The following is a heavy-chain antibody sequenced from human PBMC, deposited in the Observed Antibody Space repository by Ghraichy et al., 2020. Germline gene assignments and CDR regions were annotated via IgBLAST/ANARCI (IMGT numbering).Heavy chain of an antibody. Sequence: SETLSLTCAVSGASISNADHSWSWIRQPPGKGLEWIGYIYHSGSTYYNPSLQSRVTISVDRSKNQLSLKLTSVTAADTAVYYWARDSSDYYGAWFDPWGQGTLVTVSS. CDR1: GASISNADHS. V-gene: IGHV4-30-2*01. CDR2: IYHSGST. CDR3: ARDSSDYYGAWFDP. D-gene: IGHD3-22*01. J-gene: IGHJ5*02.